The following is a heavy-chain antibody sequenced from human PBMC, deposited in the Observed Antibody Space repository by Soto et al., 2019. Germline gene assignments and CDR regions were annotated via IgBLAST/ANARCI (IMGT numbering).Heavy chain of an antibody. CDR2: ISGSGGST. D-gene: IGHD3-16*02. CDR3: AKGGSRDYIWGSYRYISYYFDY. J-gene: IGHJ4*02. V-gene: IGHV3-23*01. Sequence: GGSLRLSCAASGFTFSSYAMSWVRQAPGKGLEWVSAISGSGGSTYYADSVKGRFTISRDNSKNTLYLQMNSLRAEDTAVYYCAKGGSRDYIWGSYRYISYYFDYWGQGTLVTVSS. CDR1: GFTFSSYA.